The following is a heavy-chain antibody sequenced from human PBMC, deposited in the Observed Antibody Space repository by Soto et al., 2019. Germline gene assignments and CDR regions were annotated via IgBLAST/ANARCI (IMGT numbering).Heavy chain of an antibody. CDR3: AKVRPRRDCTSTSCLGAFDI. D-gene: IGHD2-2*01. J-gene: IGHJ3*02. V-gene: IGHV3-23*01. CDR2: ITASADTT. CDR1: AFTFRSYA. Sequence: EEQLLESGGGLVRPGGSLRLSCAASAFTFRSYAMSWVRQAPGKGLEWVSAITASADTTYYAASVKARFTISRDNSKNTRYVRMNSLRAEDTAVYYCAKVRPRRDCTSTSCLGAFDIWGQGTMVTVS.